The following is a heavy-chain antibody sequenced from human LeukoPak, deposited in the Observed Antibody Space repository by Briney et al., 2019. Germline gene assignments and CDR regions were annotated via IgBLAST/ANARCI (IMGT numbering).Heavy chain of an antibody. CDR3: ARLLPTPDDAFDI. CDR2: IYYSGST. V-gene: IGHV4-31*03. CDR1: GGSISSGGYY. J-gene: IGHJ3*02. Sequence: SETLSLTCTVSGGSISSGGYYWSWIRQHPGKGLEWIGYIYYSGSTYYNPSPKSRVTISVDTSKNQFSLKLSSVTAADTAVYYCARLLPTPDDAFDIWGQGTMVTVSS.